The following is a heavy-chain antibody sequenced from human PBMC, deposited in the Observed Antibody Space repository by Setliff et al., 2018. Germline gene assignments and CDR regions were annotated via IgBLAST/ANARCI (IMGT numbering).Heavy chain of an antibody. Sequence: PSETLSLTCAVYGGSFSGYYWSWIRQPPGKGLEWIGSIYRNGNTYYNPSLKSRVTISVDTSKNQLSLKLNSVTAADTAVYYCARQIDYGDFQYFDYWGQGTLVTVSS. CDR3: ARQIDYGDFQYFDY. V-gene: IGHV4-34*01. D-gene: IGHD4-17*01. CDR2: IYRNGNT. J-gene: IGHJ4*02. CDR1: GGSFSGYY.